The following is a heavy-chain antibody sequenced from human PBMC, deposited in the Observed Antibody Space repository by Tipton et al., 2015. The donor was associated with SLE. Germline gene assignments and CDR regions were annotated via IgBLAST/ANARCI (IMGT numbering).Heavy chain of an antibody. D-gene: IGHD3-22*01. J-gene: IGHJ4*02. V-gene: IGHV4-34*01. CDR1: GGSFSGYY. Sequence: GLVKPSETLSLTCAVYGGSFSGYYWSWIRQPPGKGLEWIGEINHSGSTNYNPSLKSRVTISVDTSKDQFSLKLSSVTAADTAVYYCARGDYYDSSGWDYWGQGTLVTVSS. CDR3: ARGDYYDSSGWDY. CDR2: INHSGST.